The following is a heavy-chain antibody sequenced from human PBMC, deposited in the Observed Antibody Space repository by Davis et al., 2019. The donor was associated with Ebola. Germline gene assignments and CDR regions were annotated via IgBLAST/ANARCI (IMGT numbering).Heavy chain of an antibody. Sequence: GGSLRLSCAASGFTFSSYAMSWVPQAPGKGLEWVSAISGSGGSTYYADSVKGRFTISRDNSKKTLYLQMNSLRAEDTAVYYCAKSGLSFGVVKYHYGMDVWGKGTTVTVSS. D-gene: IGHD3-3*01. CDR1: GFTFSSYA. CDR2: ISGSGGST. J-gene: IGHJ6*04. CDR3: AKSGLSFGVVKYHYGMDV. V-gene: IGHV3-23*01.